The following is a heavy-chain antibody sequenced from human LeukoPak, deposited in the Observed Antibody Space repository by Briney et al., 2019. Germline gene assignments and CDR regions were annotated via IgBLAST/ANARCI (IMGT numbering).Heavy chain of an antibody. CDR1: DGSISSHY. Sequence: SETLSLTCTVSDGSISSHYRSWIRHPPGEGLEWSGHIYNSGSTEYNITLKSRVSVSLDTYKHQFSLKLSSVTAADTAVYYCARGIYDYVWGSSRLHFDYWGQGTLVTVSA. J-gene: IGHJ4*02. CDR2: IYNSGST. D-gene: IGHD3-16*02. V-gene: IGHV4-59*11. CDR3: ARGIYDYVWGSSRLHFDY.